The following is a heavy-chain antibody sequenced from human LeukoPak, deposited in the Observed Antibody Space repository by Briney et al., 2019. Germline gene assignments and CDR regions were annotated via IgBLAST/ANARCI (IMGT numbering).Heavy chain of an antibody. V-gene: IGHV4-30-2*01. CDR2: IYHSGST. CDR1: GGSISSGGYS. CDR3: AREETIKSGYYYDSSGYDY. J-gene: IGHJ4*02. Sequence: KPSQTLSLTCAVSGGSISSGGYSWSWIRQPPGKGLEWIGYIYHSGSTYYNPSLKSRVTISVDRSKNQFSLKLSSVTAADTAVYYCAREETIKSGYYYDSSGYDYWGQGTLVTVSS. D-gene: IGHD3-22*01.